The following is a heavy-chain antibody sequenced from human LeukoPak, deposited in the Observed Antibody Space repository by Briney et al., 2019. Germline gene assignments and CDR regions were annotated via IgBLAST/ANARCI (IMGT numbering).Heavy chain of an antibody. CDR1: GYTFTSYA. CDR2: INAGNGNT. V-gene: IGHV1-3*01. D-gene: IGHD5-12*01. CDR3: ARDRHLSMVATIIDY. Sequence: GASVKVSCKASGYTFTSYAMHWVRQAPGQRLEWMGWINAGNGNTKYSQKFQGRVTITRDTSASTAYMELSSLRSEDTAVYYCARDRHLSMVATIIDYWGQGTLVTVSS. J-gene: IGHJ4*02.